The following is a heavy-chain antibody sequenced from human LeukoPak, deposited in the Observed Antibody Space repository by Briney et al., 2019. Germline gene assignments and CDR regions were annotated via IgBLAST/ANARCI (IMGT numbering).Heavy chain of an antibody. V-gene: IGHV3-7*01. D-gene: IGHD2-2*01. J-gene: IGHJ4*02. CDR2: IKQDGSEK. CDR3: AREEAASSFDY. CDR1: GVTLSSYA. Sequence: GGSLRLSCAASGVTLSSYAMSWARQAPGKGLEWVANIKQDGSEKYYVDSVKGRFTISRDNAKNSLYLQMNSLRAEDTAVYYCAREEAASSFDYWGQGTLVTVSS.